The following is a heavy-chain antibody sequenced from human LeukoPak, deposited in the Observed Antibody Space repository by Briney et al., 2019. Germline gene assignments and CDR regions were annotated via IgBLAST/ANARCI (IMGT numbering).Heavy chain of an antibody. CDR3: ATARFGELLFEDDAFDI. J-gene: IGHJ3*02. Sequence: ASVKVSCKVSGYTLTELSMHWVRQAPGKGLEWMGGFDAEDGEPIYAQKFQGRVTMTEDTSTDTAYMELSSLRSEDTAVYYCATARFGELLFEDDAFDIWGQGTIVTVSS. CDR1: GYTLTELS. V-gene: IGHV1-24*01. CDR2: FDAEDGEP. D-gene: IGHD3-10*01.